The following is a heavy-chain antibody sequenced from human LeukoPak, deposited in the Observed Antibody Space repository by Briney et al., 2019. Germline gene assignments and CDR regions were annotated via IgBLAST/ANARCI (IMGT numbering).Heavy chain of an antibody. D-gene: IGHD3-16*01. CDR1: GFTVSSNY. CDR3: ARGMRDYYGIDY. J-gene: IGHJ4*02. CDR2: IYSGGST. V-gene: IGHV3-53*01. Sequence: GGSLRLSCAASGFTVSSNYMSWVRQAPGKGLEWVSVIYSGGSTYYADSVRGRFTISRDNAKNTLYLQMNSLTAEDTAVYYCARGMRDYYGIDYWGQGTLVTVSS.